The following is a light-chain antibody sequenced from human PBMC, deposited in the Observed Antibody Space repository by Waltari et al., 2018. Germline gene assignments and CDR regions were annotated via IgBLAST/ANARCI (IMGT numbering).Light chain of an antibody. V-gene: IGLV2-8*01. CDR1: GSDVGGYKT. J-gene: IGLJ2*01. CDR3: SSYAGNNILV. Sequence: QSALTQPPSASGSPGQSVTISCTGTGSDVGGYKTLPWYQQHPGKVPKRMIYEDSKRPSGVPDRFSGSKSGNTASLTVSGLQVEDEADYYCSSYAGNNILVFGGGTKLTVL. CDR2: EDS.